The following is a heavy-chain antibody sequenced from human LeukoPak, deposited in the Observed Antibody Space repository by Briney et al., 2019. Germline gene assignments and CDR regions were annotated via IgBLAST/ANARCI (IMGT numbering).Heavy chain of an antibody. CDR3: ARGGIVATIGFCDY. CDR1: GYTFTIYG. Sequence: ASVKVSCKTSGYTFTIYGISWVRQAPGQGLEWMGWISAYNGNTNYAQKLQGRVTMTTDTSTSTAYMELRSLRSDDTAVYYCARGGIVATIGFCDYWGQGTLVTVSS. CDR2: ISAYNGNT. J-gene: IGHJ4*02. V-gene: IGHV1-18*01. D-gene: IGHD5-12*01.